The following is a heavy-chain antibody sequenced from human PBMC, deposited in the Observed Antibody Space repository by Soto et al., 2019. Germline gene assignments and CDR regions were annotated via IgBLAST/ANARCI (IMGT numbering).Heavy chain of an antibody. Sequence: QVQLQESGPGLVKPSQTLSLTCTVSGGSISSGGYYWSWIRQHPGKGLEWIGYIYYSGSTHYNPSLQSRVTMSVATSKNQFSLQLSSVTAADTAVYYCARALTTVPLFDPWGQGTLVTVSS. D-gene: IGHD4-17*01. CDR2: IYYSGST. CDR3: ARALTTVPLFDP. V-gene: IGHV4-31*03. CDR1: GGSISSGGYY. J-gene: IGHJ5*02.